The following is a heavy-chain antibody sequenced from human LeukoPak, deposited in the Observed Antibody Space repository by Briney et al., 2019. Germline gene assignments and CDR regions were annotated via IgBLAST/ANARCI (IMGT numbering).Heavy chain of an antibody. V-gene: IGHV1-2*06. Sequence: ASVKVSCKASGYTFTSYDINWVRQAPGQGLEWMGRINPNSGGTNYAQKFQGRVTMTRDTSTSTAYMELSRLRSDDTAVYYCARGLDAFDIWGQGTMVTVSS. CDR2: INPNSGGT. CDR3: ARGLDAFDI. CDR1: GYTFTSYD. J-gene: IGHJ3*02.